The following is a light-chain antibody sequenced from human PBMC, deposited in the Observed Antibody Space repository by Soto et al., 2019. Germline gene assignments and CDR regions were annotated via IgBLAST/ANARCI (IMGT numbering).Light chain of an antibody. V-gene: IGKV3-15*01. J-gene: IGKJ1*01. Sequence: TQSPSSLSASVGDRVTIACRASQGISSSLAWYQQKPGQAPRLLIYGASTRATGIPARFSGRGSGTGFTLTISSLQSQDFAVYFCQQYNSWPETFGQGTTVEI. CDR1: QGISSS. CDR3: QQYNSWPET. CDR2: GAS.